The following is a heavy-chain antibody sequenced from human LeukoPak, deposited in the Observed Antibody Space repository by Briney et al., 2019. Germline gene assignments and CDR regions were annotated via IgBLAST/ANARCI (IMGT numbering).Heavy chain of an antibody. Sequence: SETLSLTCTVSGGSISSSSYYWGWIRQPPGKGLEWIGSIYYSGSTYYNPSLKSRVTISVDTSKNQLSLKLSSVTAADTAVYYCARHPAYYGSGTFDYWGQGTLVTVSS. D-gene: IGHD3-10*01. CDR2: IYYSGST. CDR1: GGSISSSSYY. CDR3: ARHPAYYGSGTFDY. J-gene: IGHJ4*02. V-gene: IGHV4-39*01.